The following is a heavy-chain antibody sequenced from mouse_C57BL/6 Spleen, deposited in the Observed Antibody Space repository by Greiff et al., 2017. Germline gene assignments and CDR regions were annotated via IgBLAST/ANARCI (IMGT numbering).Heavy chain of an antibody. CDR2: ISSGSSTI. J-gene: IGHJ4*01. Sequence: EVKLMESGGGLVKPGGSLKLSCAASGFTFSDYGMHWVRQAPEKGLEWVAYISSGSSTIYYADTVKGRFTISRDNAKNTLFLQMTSLRSEDTAMYYCAREGGNGAMDYWGQGTAVTVSS. D-gene: IGHD1-1*02. V-gene: IGHV5-17*01. CDR1: GFTFSDYG. CDR3: AREGGNGAMDY.